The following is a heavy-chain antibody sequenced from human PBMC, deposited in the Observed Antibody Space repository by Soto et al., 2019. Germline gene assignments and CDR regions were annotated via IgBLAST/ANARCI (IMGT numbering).Heavy chain of an antibody. CDR3: ARAPQWLAGGFDP. CDR1: GGSISSSSYY. D-gene: IGHD6-19*01. J-gene: IGHJ5*02. Sequence: PSETLSLTCTVSGGSISSSSYYWGWIRQHPGKGLEWIGYIYYSGSTYYNPSLKSRVTMSLDTSKNQFSLRLSSVTAADTAVYYCARAPQWLAGGFDPRGQGTLVTVSS. V-gene: IGHV4-39*07. CDR2: IYYSGST.